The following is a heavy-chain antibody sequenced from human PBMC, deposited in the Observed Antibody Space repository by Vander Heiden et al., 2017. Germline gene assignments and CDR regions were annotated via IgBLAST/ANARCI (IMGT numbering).Heavy chain of an antibody. J-gene: IGHJ4*02. Sequence: VQLLDSGGGLVQPGEDLRLSCTATGFTFTLLAMSWVRQAPGGGLEWVSSISGLGSSTYYSASVRGRFTISRDNSKNTVYLQMDNLRAEDTALYFCAAGSASRIPLIDYWGQGTLVTVSS. CDR2: ISGLGSST. V-gene: IGHV3-23*01. CDR3: AAGSASRIPLIDY. CDR1: GFTFTLLA. D-gene: IGHD3-10*01.